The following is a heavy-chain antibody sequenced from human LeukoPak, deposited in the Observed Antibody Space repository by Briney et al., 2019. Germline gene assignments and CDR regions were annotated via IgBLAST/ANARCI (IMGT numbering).Heavy chain of an antibody. Sequence: PSETLSLTCTVSGGSISSSSYYWGWIRQPPGKGLEWIGRMYTSGNTNYNPSLKSRVTMSVDTSKNQFSLRLTSVTAADTAVYYCARERGSGWYDMAFDYWGQGTLVTVSS. J-gene: IGHJ4*02. CDR1: GGSISSSSYY. D-gene: IGHD6-19*01. V-gene: IGHV4-39*07. CDR2: MYTSGNT. CDR3: ARERGSGWYDMAFDY.